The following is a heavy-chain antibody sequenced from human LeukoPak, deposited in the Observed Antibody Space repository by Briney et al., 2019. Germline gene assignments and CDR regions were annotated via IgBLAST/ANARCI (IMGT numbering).Heavy chain of an antibody. J-gene: IGHJ5*02. CDR2: IYYSGNT. CDR1: GASISSGAYY. Sequence: PSQTLSLTCTVSGASISSGAYYWSWIRQPPGKGLEWIGYIYYSGNTYYNPSLKSRATISADTSKNQFSLRLSSVTAADTAVYYCVREDDYSSGNWFDPWGQGTLVTVSS. V-gene: IGHV4-30-4*01. D-gene: IGHD4-11*01. CDR3: VREDDYSSGNWFDP.